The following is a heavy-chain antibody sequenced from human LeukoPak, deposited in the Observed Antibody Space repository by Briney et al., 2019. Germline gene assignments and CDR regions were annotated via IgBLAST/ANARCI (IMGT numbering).Heavy chain of an antibody. J-gene: IGHJ4*02. Sequence: SETLSLTCTVSGGSISSYYWSWIRQPPGKGLEWIGYIYYSGSTNYNPSLKSRVTISVDTSKNQFSLKLTSVTAADTAVYYSARGYGSSLELDYWGQGTLVTVSS. D-gene: IGHD6-6*01. V-gene: IGHV4-59*01. CDR3: ARGYGSSLELDY. CDR2: IYYSGST. CDR1: GGSISSYY.